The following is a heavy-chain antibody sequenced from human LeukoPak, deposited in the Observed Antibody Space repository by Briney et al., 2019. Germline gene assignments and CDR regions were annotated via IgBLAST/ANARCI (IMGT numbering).Heavy chain of an antibody. CDR2: INPNSGGT. D-gene: IGHD6-19*01. J-gene: IGHJ4*02. Sequence: ASVNVSFKASGYTFTGYYMHWVRQALGQGLEWMGWINPNSGGTNYAQKFQGWVTMTRDTSISTAYMELSRLRSDDTAVYYCARTSSGWYPADPFDYWGQGTLVTVSS. V-gene: IGHV1-2*04. CDR1: GYTFTGYY. CDR3: ARTSSGWYPADPFDY.